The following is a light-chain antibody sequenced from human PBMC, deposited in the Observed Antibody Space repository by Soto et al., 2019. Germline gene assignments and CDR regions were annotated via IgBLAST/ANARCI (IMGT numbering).Light chain of an antibody. CDR2: AAS. CDR1: QGISSY. CDR3: QHLKCFPVI. J-gene: IGKJ3*01. V-gene: IGKV1-9*01. Sequence: DIQLTQSPSFLSASVGDRVTITCRASQGISSYLAWYQQKPGKAPKLLIYAASTLQSGVPSRFSGSGSGTEFTLTISNLQPEDFATFYCQHLKCFPVIVAPGTTVDV.